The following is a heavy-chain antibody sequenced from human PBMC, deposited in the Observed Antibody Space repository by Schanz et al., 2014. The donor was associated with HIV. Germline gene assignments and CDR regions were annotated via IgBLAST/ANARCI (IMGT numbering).Heavy chain of an antibody. J-gene: IGHJ6*02. V-gene: IGHV3-30*18. Sequence: QEQLVESGGGVVQPGRSLRLSCVASGFNFNSYGMHWVRQAPGKGLEWVAVISYDGTKKHYADSVKGRFTISRDNSKNTVYLQAKSLRPEDTAVYYCAKDRNQYDSRYIGKGNYYYYYGMDVWGQGTTVTVSS. CDR1: GFNFNSYG. CDR3: AKDRNQYDSRYIGKGNYYYYYGMDV. D-gene: IGHD3-22*01. CDR2: ISYDGTKK.